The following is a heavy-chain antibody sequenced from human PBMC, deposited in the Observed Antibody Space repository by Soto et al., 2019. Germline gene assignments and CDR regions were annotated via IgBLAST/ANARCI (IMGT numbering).Heavy chain of an antibody. J-gene: IGHJ4*02. Sequence: PSETLSLTCTVSGGSISSYYWSWIRQPPGKGLEWIGYIYYSGSTNYNPSLKSRVTISVDTSKNQFSLKLSSVTAADTAVYYCARLIRYPGPSGYDSIDYWGQGTLVTVSS. CDR2: IYYSGST. V-gene: IGHV4-59*08. CDR1: GGSISSYY. D-gene: IGHD5-12*01. CDR3: ARLIRYPGPSGYDSIDY.